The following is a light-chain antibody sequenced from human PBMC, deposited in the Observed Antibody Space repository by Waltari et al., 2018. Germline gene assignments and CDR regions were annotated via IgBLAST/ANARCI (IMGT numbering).Light chain of an antibody. J-gene: IGKJ1*01. CDR3: QHYVRLPET. CDR1: QSVSRAW. CDR2: GAS. V-gene: IGKV3-20*01. Sequence: SCRASQSVSRAWAWYQQKRGQAPRLLIIGASNRATGIADRFSGGVCETDFSLTSSRLEHEDFAVYYCQHYVRLPETFGRGTKVEIK.